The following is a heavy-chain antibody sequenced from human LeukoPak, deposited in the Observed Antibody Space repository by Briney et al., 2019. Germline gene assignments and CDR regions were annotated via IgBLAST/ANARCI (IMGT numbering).Heavy chain of an antibody. Sequence: GGSLRLSCAASGFTFSSYAMHWVRQAPGKGLEWVAVISYDGSNKYYADSVKGRFTISRDNSKNTLYLQMNSLRAKDTAVYYCARDPDDSSGYYYSRFDPWGQGTLVTVSS. D-gene: IGHD3-22*01. J-gene: IGHJ5*02. CDR3: ARDPDDSSGYYYSRFDP. CDR1: GFTFSSYA. V-gene: IGHV3-30*01. CDR2: ISYDGSNK.